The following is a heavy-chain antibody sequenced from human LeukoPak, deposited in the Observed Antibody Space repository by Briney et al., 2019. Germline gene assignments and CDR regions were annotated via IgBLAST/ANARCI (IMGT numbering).Heavy chain of an antibody. J-gene: IGHJ4*02. Sequence: GGSLRLSRAASGFTFSSYWMHWVRQAPGKGLVWVSRINSDGSSTSYADSVKGRFTISRDNAKNTLYLQMNSLRAEDTAVYYCAREAQYSSGCDFDYWGQGTLVTVSS. CDR1: GFTFSSYW. V-gene: IGHV3-74*01. D-gene: IGHD6-19*01. CDR3: AREAQYSSGCDFDY. CDR2: INSDGSST.